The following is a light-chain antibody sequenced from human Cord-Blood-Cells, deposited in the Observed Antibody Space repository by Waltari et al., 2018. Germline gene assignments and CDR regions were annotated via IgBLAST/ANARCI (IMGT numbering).Light chain of an antibody. V-gene: IGKV4-1*01. CDR1: QSVLYSSNNKNY. Sequence: DIVITQSPDSLAVSLGERATINCKSSQSVLYSSNNKNYLAWYQQKPGQPPKLLIYWASTRESGVPDRFSGSGSATDFTLTISSLQAEDVAVYYCQQYYSTLTFGGGTKVEIK. CDR2: WAS. J-gene: IGKJ4*01. CDR3: QQYYSTLT.